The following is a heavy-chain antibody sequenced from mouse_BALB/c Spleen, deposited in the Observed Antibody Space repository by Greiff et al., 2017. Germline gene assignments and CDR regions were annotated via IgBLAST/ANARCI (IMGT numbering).Heavy chain of an antibody. CDR1: GFTFTDYY. J-gene: IGHJ3*01. D-gene: IGHD2-4*01. CDR3: AREMDYDLFAY. Sequence: DVMLVESGGGLVQPGGSLRLSCATSGFTFTDYYMSWVRQPPGKALEWLGFIRNKANGYTTEYSASVKGRFTISRDNSQSILYLQMNTLRAEDSATYYCAREMDYDLFAYWGQGTLVTVSA. CDR2: IRNKANGYTT. V-gene: IGHV7-3*02.